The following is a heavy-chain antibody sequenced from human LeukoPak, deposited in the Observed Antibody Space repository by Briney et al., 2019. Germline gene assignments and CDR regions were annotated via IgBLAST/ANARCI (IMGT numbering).Heavy chain of an antibody. V-gene: IGHV4-39*07. D-gene: IGHD6-13*01. CDR3: ARDGFDDGAAAEGICDP. Sequence: SETLSLTCTVSGGSISSSSYYWGWIRQPPGKGLEWIGSIYYSGSTYYNPSLKRRVTISVDTSKNQFSLKLSSVTAADTAVYYCARDGFDDGAAAEGICDPGGQGTLVTVSS. J-gene: IGHJ5*02. CDR1: GGSISSSSYY. CDR2: IYYSGST.